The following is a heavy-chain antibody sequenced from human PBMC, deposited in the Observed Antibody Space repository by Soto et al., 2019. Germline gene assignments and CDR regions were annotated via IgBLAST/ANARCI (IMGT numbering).Heavy chain of an antibody. CDR1: GPSITSSSSY. CDR3: ARQPRILTGYSGQFDY. V-gene: IGHV4-39*01. D-gene: IGHD3-9*01. CDR2: IYYSGST. J-gene: IGHJ4*02. Sequence: SETLSLTCTFPGPSITSSSSYWDLIRQPPGKGLEWIGSIYYSGSTYYNPSLKSRVTISVDTSKNQFSLKLSSVTAADTAVYYCARQPRILTGYSGQFDYWGQGTLVTVS.